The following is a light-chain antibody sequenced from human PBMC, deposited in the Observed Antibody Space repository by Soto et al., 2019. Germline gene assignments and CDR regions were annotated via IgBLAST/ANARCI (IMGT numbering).Light chain of an antibody. V-gene: IGLV1-51*01. Sequence: QSALTQPASVSGSPGQSITISCTGTSSDVGGYNYVSWYQQHPGKAPKLLIYDNNKRPSGIPDRFSGSKSGTSATLGITGLQTGDEADYYCGTWDSSLTAARVFGGGTKLTVL. J-gene: IGLJ3*02. CDR1: SSDVGGYNY. CDR2: DNN. CDR3: GTWDSSLTAARV.